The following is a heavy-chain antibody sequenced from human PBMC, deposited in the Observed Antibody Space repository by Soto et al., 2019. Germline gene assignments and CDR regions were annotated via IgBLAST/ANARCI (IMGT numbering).Heavy chain of an antibody. J-gene: IGHJ5*02. CDR2: INHSGST. D-gene: IGHD6-6*01. CDR1: GGSFSGYY. Sequence: SETLSLTCAVYGGSFSGYYWSWIRQPPGKGLEWIGEINHSGSTNYNPSLKSRVTISVDTSKNQFSLKLSSVTAADTAVYYCARALPPTIAARPWRWFDPWGQGTLVTVSS. CDR3: ARALPPTIAARPWRWFDP. V-gene: IGHV4-34*01.